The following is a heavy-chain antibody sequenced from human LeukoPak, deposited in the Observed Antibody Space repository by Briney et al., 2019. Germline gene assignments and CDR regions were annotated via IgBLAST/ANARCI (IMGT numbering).Heavy chain of an antibody. CDR3: AKGGGWSPAVLFDY. CDR1: GFTSGSYW. D-gene: IGHD6-19*01. J-gene: IGHJ4*02. V-gene: IGHV3-7*03. Sequence: PGGSLRLSCAASGFTSGSYWMSWVRQAPGKGLEWVANIKQDGSETYYLDSVKGRFTISRDNAQNSLYLQMNSLRAEDTAVYYCAKGGGWSPAVLFDYWGQGTLVTVSS. CDR2: IKQDGSET.